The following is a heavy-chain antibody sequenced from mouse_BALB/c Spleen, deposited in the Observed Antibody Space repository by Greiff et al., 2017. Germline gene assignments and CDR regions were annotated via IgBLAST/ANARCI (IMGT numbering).Heavy chain of an antibody. Sequence: QVQLQQPGAELVRPGASVKLSCKASGYTFTSYWINWVKQRPGQGLEWIGNIYPSDSYTNYNQKFKDKATLTVDKSSSTAYMQLSSPTSEDSAVYYCTREEASTMITGYYFDYWGQGTTLTVSS. CDR2: IYPSDSYT. CDR1: GYTFTSYW. D-gene: IGHD2-4*01. V-gene: IGHV1-69*02. CDR3: TREEASTMITGYYFDY. J-gene: IGHJ2*01.